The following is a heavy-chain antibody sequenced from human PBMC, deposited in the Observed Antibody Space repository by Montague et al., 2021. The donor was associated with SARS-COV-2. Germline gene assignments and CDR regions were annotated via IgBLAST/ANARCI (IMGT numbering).Heavy chain of an antibody. J-gene: IGHJ4*02. V-gene: IGHV3-23*01. CDR3: AKKTIAVPGSPHFDS. D-gene: IGHD6-19*01. CDR1: GFTFSSYG. CDR2: ISGGGDMT. Sequence: SLGLSCAASGFTFSSYGMFWVRQTPGKGLEWVSAISGGGDMTYYADSVKGRFTISRDNSKNTLYLQVNTLRAEDTAVYFCAKKTIAVPGSPHFDSWGQGTLVTVSS.